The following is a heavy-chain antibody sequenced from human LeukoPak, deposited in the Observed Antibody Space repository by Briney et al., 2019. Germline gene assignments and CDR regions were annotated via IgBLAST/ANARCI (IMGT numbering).Heavy chain of an antibody. D-gene: IGHD6-13*01. J-gene: IGHJ4*02. Sequence: GGSLRLSCVVSGIPFSDYYMDWIRQAPGKGLEWISYISSSSSYTDYADSVKGRFTISRDNAKSALYLQMNSLRLEDTAVYYCAAGTAADFWGQGTLVTVSS. CDR3: AAGTAADF. V-gene: IGHV3-11*03. CDR1: GIPFSDYY. CDR2: ISSSSSYT.